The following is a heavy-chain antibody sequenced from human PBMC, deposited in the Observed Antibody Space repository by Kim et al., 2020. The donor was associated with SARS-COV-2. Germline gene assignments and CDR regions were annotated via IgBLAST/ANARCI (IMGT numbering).Heavy chain of an antibody. Sequence: GGSLRLSCAASGFTFSSYDMHWVRQATGKGLEWVSAIGTAGDTYYPGSVKGRFTISRENAKNSLYLQMNSLRAGDTAVYYCARGAAGRYYYYMDVWGKGTTVTVSS. D-gene: IGHD6-13*01. J-gene: IGHJ6*03. CDR1: GFTFSSYD. CDR2: IGTAGDT. V-gene: IGHV3-13*01. CDR3: ARGAAGRYYYYMDV.